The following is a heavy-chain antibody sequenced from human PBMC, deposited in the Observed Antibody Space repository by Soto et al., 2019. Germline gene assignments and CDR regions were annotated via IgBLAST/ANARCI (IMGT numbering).Heavy chain of an antibody. J-gene: IGHJ4*02. CDR3: ARGRYGDY. D-gene: IGHD1-1*01. Sequence: QVHLVQSGAEVKKPGASVKVSCKGSGYDFTTYGITWVRQAPGQGLEWMAWISAHNGNTDYAQKLQGRGTVTRDTSTSTAYMELRSLRSDDTAMYYGARGRYGDYWGQGALVTVSS. V-gene: IGHV1-18*01. CDR1: GYDFTTYG. CDR2: ISAHNGNT.